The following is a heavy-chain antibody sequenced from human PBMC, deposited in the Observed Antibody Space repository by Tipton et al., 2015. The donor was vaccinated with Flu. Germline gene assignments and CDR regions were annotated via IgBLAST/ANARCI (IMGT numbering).Heavy chain of an antibody. J-gene: IGHJ4*02. CDR1: GFTFSTYG. Sequence: SGFTFSTYGMHWVRQAPGKGLEWVAVIWYDGSNKYYADSVKGRFTVSRDNSKKTLYLQMNSLRVEDTAIYYCARDGRIRTYENPKNCFDYWGQGTLVTVSS. CDR2: IWYDGSNK. V-gene: IGHV3-33*01. D-gene: IGHD1-26*01. CDR3: ARDGRIRTYENPKNCFDY.